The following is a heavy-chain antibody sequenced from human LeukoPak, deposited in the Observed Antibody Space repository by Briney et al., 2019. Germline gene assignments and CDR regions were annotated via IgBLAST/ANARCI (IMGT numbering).Heavy chain of an antibody. J-gene: IGHJ4*02. CDR2: IYYSGST. Sequence: SETLSLTCTVSGGSISSSNYYWGWIRQPPGKGLEWIGSIYYSGSTYYSPSLKSRVTISVDTSKNQFSLKLASVTAADTAVYYCARAIEVGAMTPFDYWGQGTLVTVSS. CDR3: ARAIEVGAMTPFDY. CDR1: GGSISSSNYY. D-gene: IGHD1-26*01. V-gene: IGHV4-39*07.